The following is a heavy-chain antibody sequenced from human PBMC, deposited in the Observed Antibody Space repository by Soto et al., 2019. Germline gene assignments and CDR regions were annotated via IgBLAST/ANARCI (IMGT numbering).Heavy chain of an antibody. D-gene: IGHD4-17*01. CDR3: ERDPKYYGYGDHADY. Sequence: QVQLAQSGAEVKKPGASVKVSCKASGYTFTSYGISWVRQAPGQGLEWMGWISAYNGNTNYAQKLQGRVTMTTDTSTSTAYMELRSLRSDDTAVYYCERDPKYYGYGDHADYWGQGTLFTVSS. CDR2: ISAYNGNT. V-gene: IGHV1-18*01. CDR1: GYTFTSYG. J-gene: IGHJ4*02.